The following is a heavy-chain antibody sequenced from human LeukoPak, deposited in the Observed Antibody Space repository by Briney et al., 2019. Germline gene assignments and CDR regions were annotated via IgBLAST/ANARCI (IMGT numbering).Heavy chain of an antibody. CDR1: GFTFSSYG. CDR2: ISYDGSNK. V-gene: IGHV3-30*18. J-gene: IGHJ4*02. D-gene: IGHD2-15*01. CDR3: AKLAGFRGGGSGPLPDLNFDY. Sequence: PGGSLRLSCAASGFTFSSYGMHWVRQAPGKGLEGVAVISYDGSNKYYADSVKGRFTISRDNSKNTLYLQMNSLRAEDTAVYYCAKLAGFRGGGSGPLPDLNFDYWGQGTLVTVSS.